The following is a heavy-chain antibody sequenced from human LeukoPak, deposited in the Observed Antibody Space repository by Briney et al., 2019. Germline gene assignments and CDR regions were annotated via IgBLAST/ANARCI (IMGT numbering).Heavy chain of an antibody. J-gene: IGHJ5*02. D-gene: IGHD3-10*01. CDR2: IYHTGST. CDR3: ARGDLPTPNWFDP. Sequence: SSETLSLTCTVSGGSIRSFFWSWLRQPPGKPLEWLGHIYHTGSTNYNPSFKSRLTISVDMSKNLFPLKLTSLTSADTAIYYCARGDLPTPNWFDPWGQGTLVTVPS. V-gene: IGHV4-59*01. CDR1: GGSIRSFF.